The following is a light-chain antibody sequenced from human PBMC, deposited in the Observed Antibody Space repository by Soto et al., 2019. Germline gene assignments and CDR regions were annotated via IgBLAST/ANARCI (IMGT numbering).Light chain of an antibody. V-gene: IGKV3-20*01. J-gene: IGKJ2*01. CDR2: GAS. Sequence: IVLTQSPGTLSLSPGERATLSCRASQSVGSNYLAWYQQKPGQAPRLLIYGASSRATGIPDRFSGSVSGTDFTLAIRRLEPEDFAVYYCQHYGTSAYTFGQGTTLEIK. CDR1: QSVGSNY. CDR3: QHYGTSAYT.